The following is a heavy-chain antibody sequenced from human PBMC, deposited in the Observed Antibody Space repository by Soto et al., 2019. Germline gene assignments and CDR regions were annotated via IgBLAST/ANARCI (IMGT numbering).Heavy chain of an antibody. CDR3: ATALWGSGFPQHFDY. CDR1: GGTFSSYA. Sequence: QLQLLQSGAEVKKPGSSVKVSCKASGGTFSSYAIHWVRQAPGQGLEWMGGTIPVIGTPNYAPEFQGRVTIAADESTSTFYLELTSLRSEDTAVFYCATALWGSGFPQHFDYWGQGTLVTVSS. CDR2: TIPVIGTP. J-gene: IGHJ4*02. D-gene: IGHD3-16*01. V-gene: IGHV1-69*01.